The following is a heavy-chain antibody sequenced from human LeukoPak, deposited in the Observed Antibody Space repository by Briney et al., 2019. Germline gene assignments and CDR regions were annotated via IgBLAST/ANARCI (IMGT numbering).Heavy chain of an antibody. Sequence: PGGSLRLSCAASGFTFSSYAMSWVRQAPGKGLEWVSAISGSGGSTYYADSVKGRFTISRDNSKNTPYLQMNSLRAEDTAIYYCAKDIVVVVAATRWFDPWGQGTLVTVSS. CDR2: ISGSGGST. D-gene: IGHD2-15*01. V-gene: IGHV3-23*01. CDR1: GFTFSSYA. CDR3: AKDIVVVVAATRWFDP. J-gene: IGHJ5*02.